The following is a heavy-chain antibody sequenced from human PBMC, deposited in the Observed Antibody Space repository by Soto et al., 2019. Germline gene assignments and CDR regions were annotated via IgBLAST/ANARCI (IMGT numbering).Heavy chain of an antibody. CDR2: ISSGGFIT. Sequence: VGSLRLSCAASGFTFSDYYMSWIRQAPGKGLEWVSYISSGGFITYYADSVKGRFTTSWDKAKNSLYLQMNTLSAEDTAVYYCATGVVPATKWGYYSYGLDVWGQGTTVTVSS. CDR3: ATGVVPATKWGYYSYGLDV. CDR1: GFTFSDYY. V-gene: IGHV3-11*01. J-gene: IGHJ6*02. D-gene: IGHD2-2*01.